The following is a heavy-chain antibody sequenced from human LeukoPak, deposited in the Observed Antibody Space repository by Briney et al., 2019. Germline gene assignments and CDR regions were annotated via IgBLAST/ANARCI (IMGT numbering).Heavy chain of an antibody. CDR2: IYSSGST. V-gene: IGHV4-4*07. Sequence: KPSETLSLTCTVSGGSISSYYWSWIRQHAGKGLEWIGRIYSSGSTNHNPSLKSRVTMSVDTSKNQFSLKLSSVTAADTAVYYCARDAYSGSYYFDYWGQGTLVTVSS. CDR1: GGSISSYY. D-gene: IGHD1-26*01. CDR3: ARDAYSGSYYFDY. J-gene: IGHJ4*02.